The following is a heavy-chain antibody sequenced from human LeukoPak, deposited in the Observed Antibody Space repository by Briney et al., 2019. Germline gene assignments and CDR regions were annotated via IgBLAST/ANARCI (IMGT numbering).Heavy chain of an antibody. CDR3: ARGMYDSSGYYYWYFDL. D-gene: IGHD3-22*01. V-gene: IGHV4-59*01. Sequence: SSETLSLTCTVSGGSISSYYWSWIRQPPGKGLEWIGYIYYSGSTNYNPSLKTRVTISVDTSKNQFSLNLRSVTAAGTAVYYCARGMYDSSGYYYWYFDLWGRGTLVTVSS. J-gene: IGHJ2*01. CDR2: IYYSGST. CDR1: GGSISSYY.